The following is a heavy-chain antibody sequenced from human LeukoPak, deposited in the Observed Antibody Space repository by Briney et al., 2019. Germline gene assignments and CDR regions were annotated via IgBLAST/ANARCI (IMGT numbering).Heavy chain of an antibody. CDR1: GGSISSSSYY. CDR2: TYYGGDT. D-gene: IGHD6-25*01. V-gene: IGHV4-39*01. CDR3: AAAFDY. Sequence: PPETLSLTCTVSGGSISSSSYYWGWIRQPPGKGLEWIGNTYYGGDTYYNPSLKSRVTISVDTSKNQFSLELNSVTAADTAVYYCAAAFDYWGQGILVTVSS. J-gene: IGHJ4*02.